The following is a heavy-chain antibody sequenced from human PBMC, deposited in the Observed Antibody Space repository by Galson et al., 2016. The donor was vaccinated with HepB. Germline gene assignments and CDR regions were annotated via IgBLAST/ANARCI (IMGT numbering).Heavy chain of an antibody. CDR3: ARDSQLSYYGMDV. Sequence: SLRLSCAASGFTFSDYYMSWIRQAPGKGLEWVSYISSSSNTIYYADSVKGRFTISRGNAKNSLYLQMNSLRAEDTAVYYCARDSQLSYYGMDVWGQGTTVTVSS. CDR2: ISSSSNTI. D-gene: IGHD1-1*01. CDR1: GFTFSDYY. J-gene: IGHJ6*02. V-gene: IGHV3-11*01.